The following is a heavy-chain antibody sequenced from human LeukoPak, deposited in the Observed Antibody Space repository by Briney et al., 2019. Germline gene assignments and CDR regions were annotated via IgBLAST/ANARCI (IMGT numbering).Heavy chain of an antibody. CDR3: ARTTGNYGYYFDY. CDR1: GGSINYYY. CDR2: IYYRGST. Sequence: KTSETLSLTCTVSGGSINYYYWSWIRQPPGKGLEWIGYIYYRGSTNYNPSLNSRVTISVDTSKNQFSLKLTSVTAADTAAYYCARTTGNYGYYFDYWGQGTLVTVSS. D-gene: IGHD1-7*01. J-gene: IGHJ4*02. V-gene: IGHV4-59*01.